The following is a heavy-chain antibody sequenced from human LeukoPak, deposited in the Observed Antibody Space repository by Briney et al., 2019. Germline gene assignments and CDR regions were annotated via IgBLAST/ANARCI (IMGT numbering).Heavy chain of an antibody. Sequence: ASVKVSCKASGGTFSSYAIGWVRQAPGQGLEWMGGIIPIFGTANYAQKFQGRVTITTDESTSTAYMELSSLRFEDTAVYYCARGSKVLVAATYDWGQGTLVTVSS. J-gene: IGHJ4*02. D-gene: IGHD2-15*01. CDR2: IIPIFGTA. CDR1: GGTFSSYA. V-gene: IGHV1-69*05. CDR3: ARGSKVLVAATYD.